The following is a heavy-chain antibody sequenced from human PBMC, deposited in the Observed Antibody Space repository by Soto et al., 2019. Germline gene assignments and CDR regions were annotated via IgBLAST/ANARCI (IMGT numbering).Heavy chain of an antibody. CDR1: GGTFSSYA. Sequence: SVKVSCKASGGTFSSYAISWVRQAPGQGLEWMGGIIPIFGTANYAQKFQGRVTITADESTSTAYMELSSLRSEDTAVYYCARGRHCSGGSCYVGGSYYYYYGMDVWGQGTTVTVSS. V-gene: IGHV1-69*13. D-gene: IGHD2-15*01. J-gene: IGHJ6*02. CDR2: IIPIFGTA. CDR3: ARGRHCSGGSCYVGGSYYYYYGMDV.